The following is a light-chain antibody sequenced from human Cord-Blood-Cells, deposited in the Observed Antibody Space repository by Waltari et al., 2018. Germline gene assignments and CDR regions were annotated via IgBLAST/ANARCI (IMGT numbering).Light chain of an antibody. V-gene: IGLV2-23*02. Sequence: QSALTQPASVSGSPGQSITISCTGTSSDVGSYNLVSCYQQHPGNAPKLMIYEVSKRPSGVSNRFSGSKAGNTASLTISGLQAEDEADYYCCSYAGSSRVFGTGTKVTVL. CDR2: EVS. CDR1: SSDVGSYNL. CDR3: CSYAGSSRV. J-gene: IGLJ1*01.